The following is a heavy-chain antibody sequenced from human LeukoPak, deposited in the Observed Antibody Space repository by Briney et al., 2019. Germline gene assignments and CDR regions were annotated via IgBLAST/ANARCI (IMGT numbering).Heavy chain of an antibody. J-gene: IGHJ3*02. Sequence: PGRSLRLSCAASGFTFDDYAMHWVRQAPGKGLEWVSGISWNSGSIGYADSVKGRFTISRDNAKNSLYLQMNSLRAEDTALYYCAKDKQAAMVTRGAFDIWGQGTMVTVSS. CDR2: ISWNSGSI. CDR1: GFTFDDYA. V-gene: IGHV3-9*01. CDR3: AKDKQAAMVTRGAFDI. D-gene: IGHD5-18*01.